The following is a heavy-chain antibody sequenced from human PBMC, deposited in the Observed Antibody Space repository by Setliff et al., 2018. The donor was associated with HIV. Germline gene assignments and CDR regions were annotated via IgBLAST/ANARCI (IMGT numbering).Heavy chain of an antibody. D-gene: IGHD3-3*01. V-gene: IGHV4-34*01. CDR2: INHSGGT. CDR3: ASGFRRFWSFYYYYYMDV. Sequence: SETLSLTCAVYGGSFSGYYWTWIRQPPGKGLEWIGEINHSGGTNYNPSLKSRVTMSVDTSKNQFSLKLRSVTAADTAVYYCASGFRRFWSFYYYYYMDVWGKGTTVTVSS. J-gene: IGHJ6*03. CDR1: GGSFSGYY.